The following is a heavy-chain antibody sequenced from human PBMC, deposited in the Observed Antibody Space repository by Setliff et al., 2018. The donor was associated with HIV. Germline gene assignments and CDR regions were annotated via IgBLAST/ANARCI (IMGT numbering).Heavy chain of an antibody. CDR1: GASISSYY. D-gene: IGHD3-22*01. V-gene: IGHV4-59*12. CDR2: IYHSGST. CDR3: ARVMGGYYDSSQYMDV. J-gene: IGHJ6*03. Sequence: SETLSLTCKVSGASISSYYWSWVRQPPGKGLEWIGEIYHSGSTYYNPSLKSRVTISLDKSKNQFSLKLSSVTAADTAVYYCARVMGGYYDSSQYMDVWGRGTTVTVSS.